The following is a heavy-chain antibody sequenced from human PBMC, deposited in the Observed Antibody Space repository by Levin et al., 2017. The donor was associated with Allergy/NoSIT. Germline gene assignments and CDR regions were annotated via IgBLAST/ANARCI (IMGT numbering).Heavy chain of an antibody. CDR3: ARDLEGFSSYKPYCYIDV. CDR2: IYVTGST. J-gene: IGHJ6*03. V-gene: IGHV4-61*02. CDR1: GDSISRGFYY. D-gene: IGHD5-12*01. Sequence: SETLSLTCSVSGDSISRGFYYWSWIRQPAGEGLEWIGRIYVTGSTTYSPSLKSRVTISLDRSKDQVSLKINSVTAADTAVYYCARDLEGFSSYKPYCYIDVWGKGTTVTVSS.